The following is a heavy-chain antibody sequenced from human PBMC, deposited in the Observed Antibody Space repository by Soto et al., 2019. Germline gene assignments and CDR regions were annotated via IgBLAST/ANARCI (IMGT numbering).Heavy chain of an antibody. V-gene: IGHV1-69*01. CDR3: ARGRGLYNSGRSQLDY. J-gene: IGHJ4*02. D-gene: IGHD1-1*01. CDR2: IIPRFGTT. CDR1: GDTFSRYT. Sequence: QVQLVQSGAKVKKPGSSVRVSCKASGDTFSRYTVNWVRQAPRQGLEWMGGIIPRFGTTNYAPTLQGRVTITADESTNTVYMELSSLRSEDTALYFCARGRGLYNSGRSQLDYWGQGTLLTVSS.